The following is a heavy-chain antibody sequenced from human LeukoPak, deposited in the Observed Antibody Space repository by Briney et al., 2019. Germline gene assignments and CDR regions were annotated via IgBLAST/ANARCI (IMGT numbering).Heavy chain of an antibody. V-gene: IGHV3-48*01. D-gene: IGHD3-3*01. CDR2: ISSSSSTI. CDR1: GFTFSSYS. CDR3: VGTIFHPFDY. Sequence: PGGSLRLSCAASGFTFSSYSLNWVRQAPGKGLEWVSHISSSSSTIYYADSVKGRFTISRDNAKNSLYLQMNSLRAEDTAVYYCVGTIFHPFDYWGQGTLVTVSS. J-gene: IGHJ4*02.